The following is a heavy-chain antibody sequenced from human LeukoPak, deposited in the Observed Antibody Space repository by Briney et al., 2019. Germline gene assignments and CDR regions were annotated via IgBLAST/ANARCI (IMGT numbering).Heavy chain of an antibody. CDR3: ARSPFVYSSSWILWFDP. Sequence: SETLSLTCAVYGGSFSGYYWSWIRQPPGKGLEWIGEINHSGSTNYNPSLKSRVTISVDTSKNQFSLKLSSVTAADTAVYYCARSPFVYSSSWILWFDPWGQGTLVTVSS. CDR2: INHSGST. V-gene: IGHV4-34*01. CDR1: GGSFSGYY. J-gene: IGHJ5*02. D-gene: IGHD6-13*01.